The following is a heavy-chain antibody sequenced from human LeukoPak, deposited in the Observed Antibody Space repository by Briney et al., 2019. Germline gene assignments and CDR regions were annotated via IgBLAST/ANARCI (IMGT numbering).Heavy chain of an antibody. J-gene: IGHJ4*02. V-gene: IGHV4-30-4*01. Sequence: SQTLSLTCTVSGGSISSGDYYWSWIRQPPGKGLEWIGYIYYSGSTYYNPSLKSRVTISVDTSENQFSLKLSSVTAADTAVYYCAREEMATTDIDYWGQGTLVTVSS. CDR3: AREEMATTDIDY. CDR2: IYYSGST. D-gene: IGHD5-24*01. CDR1: GGSISSGDYY.